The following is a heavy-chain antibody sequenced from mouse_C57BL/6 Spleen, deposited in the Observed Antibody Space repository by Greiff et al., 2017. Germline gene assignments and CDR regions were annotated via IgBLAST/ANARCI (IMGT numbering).Heavy chain of an antibody. V-gene: IGHV1-74*01. Sequence: QVQLKQPGAELVKPGASVKVSCKASGYTFTSYWMHWVKQRPGQGLEWIGRIHPSDSDTNYNQKFKGKATLTVDKSSSTAYMQLSSLTSEDSAVYYCAIEAAHWYFDVWGTGTTDTVSS. D-gene: IGHD6-1*01. CDR3: AIEAAHWYFDV. CDR1: GYTFTSYW. J-gene: IGHJ1*03. CDR2: IHPSDSDT.